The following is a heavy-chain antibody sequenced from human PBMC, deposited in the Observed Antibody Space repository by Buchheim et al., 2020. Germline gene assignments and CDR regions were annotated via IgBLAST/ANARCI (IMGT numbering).Heavy chain of an antibody. D-gene: IGHD1-1*01. CDR3: ARGRGYFYSNEDNWPDP. Sequence: EVQLVESGGGLVQPGGSLRLACAASGFTFSSYEMNWVRQAPGKGLEWVSYISSSGSTIYYADSVKGRFTISSDNAKNSLYLQMNSLRAEDTAVYYCARGRGYFYSNEDNWPDPWGQGTL. V-gene: IGHV3-48*03. J-gene: IGHJ5*02. CDR1: GFTFSSYE. CDR2: ISSSGSTI.